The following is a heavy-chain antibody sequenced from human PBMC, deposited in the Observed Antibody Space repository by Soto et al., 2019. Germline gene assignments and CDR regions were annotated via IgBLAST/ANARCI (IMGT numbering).Heavy chain of an antibody. Sequence: QVQLVESGGGVVQPGRSLRLSCAASGFTFSSYGMQWVRQAPGKGLEWVAVIWYDGSNKYYADAVKGRFTISRDNSKNTLYRQMNSLRAEDTEAYDCGRYTRNKYVCSWCRGIMVTV. CDR2: IWYDGSNK. V-gene: IGHV3-33*01. D-gene: IGHD2-15*01. CDR3: GRYTRNKYVCS. CDR1: GFTFSSYG. J-gene: IGHJ3*01.